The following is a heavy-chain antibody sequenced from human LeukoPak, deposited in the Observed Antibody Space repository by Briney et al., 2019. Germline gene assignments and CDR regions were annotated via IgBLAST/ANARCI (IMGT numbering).Heavy chain of an antibody. V-gene: IGHV1-2*02. CDR3: ARDLYYDSASFGY. D-gene: IGHD3-22*01. Sequence: ASVKVSCKASGYIFTRYFMHWVRQAPGQGLEWKGWINPNSGDTKYAQKFQGRVTMTRDTSISTAYIELNRLRSDDTAMYYCARDLYYDSASFGYWGQGTLVTVSS. J-gene: IGHJ4*02. CDR2: INPNSGDT. CDR1: GYIFTRYF.